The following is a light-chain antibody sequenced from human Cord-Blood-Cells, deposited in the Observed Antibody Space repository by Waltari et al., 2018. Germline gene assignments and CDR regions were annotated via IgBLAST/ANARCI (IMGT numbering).Light chain of an antibody. CDR2: GKN. V-gene: IGLV3-19*01. Sequence: SSELTQDPAVSVALGQTVRITCQGDSVGSYYAIWYQQKLGQAPVLVTYGKNNRPSGIPDRFSGSSSGNTASLTIPGAQAEDEADYYCNSRDSSGNHLVFGGGTKLTVL. CDR1: SVGSYY. J-gene: IGLJ3*02. CDR3: NSRDSSGNHLV.